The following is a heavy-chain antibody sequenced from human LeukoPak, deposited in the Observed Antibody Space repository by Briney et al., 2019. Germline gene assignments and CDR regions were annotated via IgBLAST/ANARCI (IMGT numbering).Heavy chain of an antibody. V-gene: IGHV3-15*01. CDR1: GFTFTDAW. CDR2: MKRRIQGGTT. CDR3: ATEVYTYGYHAVDN. Sequence: GGSLRLSCAASGFTFTDAWMTWVRQAPGKGLEWVAHMKRRIQGGTTVSAAPVRGRFTISGDESENTVYLHMTSLKSEDTAVYYCATEVYTYGYHAVDNWGRGTVVTVSS. J-gene: IGHJ3*02. D-gene: IGHD5-18*01.